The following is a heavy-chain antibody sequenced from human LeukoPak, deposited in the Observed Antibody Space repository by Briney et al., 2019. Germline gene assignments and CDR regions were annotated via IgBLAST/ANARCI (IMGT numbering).Heavy chain of an antibody. V-gene: IGHV3-23*01. J-gene: IGHJ4*02. CDR3: VKDRSGYGSSYDFDY. CDR2: ISADGTT. Sequence: PGGSLRLSCAASGFTFSNYAMNRVRQAPGKGLEGVSGISADGTTEYADSMMSRFTISRDKSKRTLFTQTKSQKPENTAVYYCVKDRSGYGSSYDFDYWGQGTLVTVSS. CDR1: GFTFSNYA. D-gene: IGHD6-13*01.